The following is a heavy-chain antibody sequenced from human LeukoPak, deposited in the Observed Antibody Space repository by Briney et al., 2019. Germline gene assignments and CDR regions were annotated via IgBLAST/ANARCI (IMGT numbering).Heavy chain of an antibody. CDR1: GGSISSYY. J-gene: IGHJ4*02. Sequence: SETLSLTCTVSGGSISSYYWSWIRQPAGKGLEWIGRIYTSGSTNYNPSLKSRVTISVDTSKNQFSLKLSSVTAADTAVYYCARDRGIFGQYYFDYWGQGTLVTVSS. CDR2: IYTSGST. D-gene: IGHD3-10*01. CDR3: ARDRGIFGQYYFDY. V-gene: IGHV4-4*07.